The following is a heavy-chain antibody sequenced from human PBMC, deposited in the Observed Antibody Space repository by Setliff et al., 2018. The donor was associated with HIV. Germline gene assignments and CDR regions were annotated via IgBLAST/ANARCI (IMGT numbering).Heavy chain of an antibody. V-gene: IGHV4-38-2*02. CDR1: GYSISSGYY. Sequence: SETLSLTCAVSGYSISSGYYWGWIRQPPGKGLELIGTIYHSGSTYYNPSLKSRATISVDTSKNQFSLKLNSVTVADTAVYYCARERLSRLGFDYWGQGTLVTVSS. D-gene: IGHD1-1*01. CDR2: IYHSGST. J-gene: IGHJ4*02. CDR3: ARERLSRLGFDY.